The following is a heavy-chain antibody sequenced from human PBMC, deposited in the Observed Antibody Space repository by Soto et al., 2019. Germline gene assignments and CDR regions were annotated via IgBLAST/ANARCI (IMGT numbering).Heavy chain of an antibody. V-gene: IGHV4-59*01. D-gene: IGHD3-10*01. CDR3: ARVVTMVRTLRRVTTFDP. J-gene: IGHJ5*02. CDR2: IYYSGST. Sequence: QVQLQESGPGLVKPSETLSLTCTVSGGSISSYYWSWIRQPPGKGLEWIGYIYYSGSTNYNPSLKSRVTISVDTSKNQFSLKLSSVTAADTAVYYCARVVTMVRTLRRVTTFDPWGQGTLVTVSS. CDR1: GGSISSYY.